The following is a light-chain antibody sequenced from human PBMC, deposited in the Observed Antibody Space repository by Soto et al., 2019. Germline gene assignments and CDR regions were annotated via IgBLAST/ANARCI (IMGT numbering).Light chain of an antibody. CDR2: DAS. CDR3: QQYNSYSWT. Sequence: DIQMTQPPSTLSASVGDTVTITCRASQSISSWLAWYQQKPGKAPKLLIYDASSLESGVPSRFSGSGPGTEFTLTIGSLQPDDFATYYCQQYNSYSWTFGQGTRVDI. V-gene: IGKV1-5*01. CDR1: QSISSW. J-gene: IGKJ1*01.